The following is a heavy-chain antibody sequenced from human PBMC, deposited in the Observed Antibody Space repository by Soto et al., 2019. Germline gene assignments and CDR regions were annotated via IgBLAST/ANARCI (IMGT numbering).Heavy chain of an antibody. CDR3: ARSAIFGVVISTTTSASFDY. CDR1: GGTFGRWE. Sequence: GGAPGISCAASGGTFGRWEKNGGRQATGEGVGWVSYISSSGSTIYYADSVKGRFTISRDNAKNSLYLQMNSLRAEDTAVYYCARSAIFGVVISTTTSASFDYWGQGTLVTVSS. V-gene: IGHV3-48*03. J-gene: IGHJ4*02. CDR2: ISSSGSTI. D-gene: IGHD3-3*01.